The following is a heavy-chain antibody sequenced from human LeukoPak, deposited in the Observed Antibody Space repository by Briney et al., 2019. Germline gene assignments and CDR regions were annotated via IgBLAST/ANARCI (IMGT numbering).Heavy chain of an antibody. CDR3: ARSGEPLRYFDWLSNYYYGMDV. CDR2: MNPNSGNT. Sequence: VASVKVSCKASGYTFTSYDINCVRQATGQGLEWMGWMNPNSGNTGYAQKFQGRVTMTRNTSISTAYMELSSLRSEDTAVYYCARSGEPLRYFDWLSNYYYGMDVWGQGTTVTVSS. D-gene: IGHD3-9*01. J-gene: IGHJ6*02. CDR1: GYTFTSYD. V-gene: IGHV1-8*01.